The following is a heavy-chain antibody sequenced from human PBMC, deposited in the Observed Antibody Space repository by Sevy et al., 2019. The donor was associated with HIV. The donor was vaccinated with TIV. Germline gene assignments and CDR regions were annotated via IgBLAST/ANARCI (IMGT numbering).Heavy chain of an antibody. D-gene: IGHD2-15*01. CDR3: ARGYCSGGSCYYYYYGMDV. CDR1: GFTFSSYW. V-gene: IGHV3-7*01. Sequence: GGSLRLSCAASGFTFSSYWMSWVRHAPGKGLEWVANIKQGGTEKYYVDSVKGRFTISRDNAKNSLYLQMNSLRAEDTAVYYCARGYCSGGSCYYYYYGMDVWGQGTTVTVSS. CDR2: IKQGGTEK. J-gene: IGHJ6*02.